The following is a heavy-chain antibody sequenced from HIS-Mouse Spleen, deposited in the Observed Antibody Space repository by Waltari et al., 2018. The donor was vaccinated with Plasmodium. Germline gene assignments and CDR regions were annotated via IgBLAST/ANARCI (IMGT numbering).Heavy chain of an antibody. CDR3: ARAPIRDAFDI. J-gene: IGHJ3*02. V-gene: IGHV4-34*01. D-gene: IGHD3-9*01. Sequence: PGTGLEWIGEINHSGSTNYNPSIKSRVTITVDTSKNQFSLKLSSVTAADTAVYYCARAPIRDAFDIWGQGTMVTVSS. CDR2: INHSGST.